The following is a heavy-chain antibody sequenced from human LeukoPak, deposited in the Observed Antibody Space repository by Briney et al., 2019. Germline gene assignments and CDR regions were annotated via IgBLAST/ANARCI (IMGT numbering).Heavy chain of an antibody. V-gene: IGHV4-59*01. Sequence: ETLSLTCTVSGGSISSYYWSWIRQPPGRGLEWIGYIYHSGSSNYNPSLKSRVTISVDTSKKQFSLKLSSVTAADTAVYYCARASMGYSSSWYFDYWGQGTLVTVSS. J-gene: IGHJ4*02. CDR1: GGSISSYY. D-gene: IGHD6-13*01. CDR2: IYHSGSS. CDR3: ARASMGYSSSWYFDY.